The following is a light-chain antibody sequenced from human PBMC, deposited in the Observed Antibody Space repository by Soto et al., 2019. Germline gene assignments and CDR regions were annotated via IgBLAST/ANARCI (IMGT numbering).Light chain of an antibody. CDR3: QHYDSYSPTWT. CDR2: KAS. J-gene: IGKJ1*01. V-gene: IGKV1-5*03. CDR1: QSIGDW. Sequence: DIQKTQSPSTLSASVGDRVSITCRASQSIGDWLAWYQQKPGKAPKLLIYKASNLQSGVPSRFSGSGSGTDFTLTISCLQPDDFATYYCQHYDSYSPTWTFGQGTKVDIK.